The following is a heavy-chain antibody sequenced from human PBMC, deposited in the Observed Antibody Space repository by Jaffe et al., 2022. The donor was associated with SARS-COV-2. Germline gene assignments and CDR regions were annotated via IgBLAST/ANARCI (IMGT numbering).Heavy chain of an antibody. CDR3: ARSAYSSSWYLGY. D-gene: IGHD6-13*01. J-gene: IGHJ4*02. Sequence: QVQLVESGGGVVQPGRSLRLSCAASGFTFSSYGMHWVRQAPGKGLEWVAVIWYDGSNKYYADSVKGRFTISRDNSKNTLYLQMNSLRAEDTAVYYCARSAYSSSWYLGYWGQGTLVTVSS. V-gene: IGHV3-33*01. CDR1: GFTFSSYG. CDR2: IWYDGSNK.